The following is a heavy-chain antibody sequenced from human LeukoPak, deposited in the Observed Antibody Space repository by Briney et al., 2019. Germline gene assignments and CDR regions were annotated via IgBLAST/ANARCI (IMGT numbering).Heavy chain of an antibody. CDR1: GFTFTSHA. CDR2: ISGSGDST. J-gene: IGHJ4*02. CDR3: AKESGYDVDFDY. Sequence: PGRSLRLSCPASGFTFTSHAMSGAASAQGRGLRWVSIISGSGDSTYYADPVKGRFTISRDNPQNTLYLQMNSLRADDTAVYYCAKESGYDVDFDYWGQGTLVTVSS. D-gene: IGHD5-12*01. V-gene: IGHV3-23*01.